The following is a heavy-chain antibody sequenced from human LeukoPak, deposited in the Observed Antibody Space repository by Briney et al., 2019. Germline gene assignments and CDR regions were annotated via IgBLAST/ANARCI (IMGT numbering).Heavy chain of an antibody. D-gene: IGHD3-22*01. CDR3: TRQGSKSGLSGYSLHYGMDV. J-gene: IGHJ6*02. CDR1: GFTFSSYG. Sequence: GRSLRLSCAASGFTFSSYGMHWVRQAPGKGLEWVAVIWYDGSNKYYADSVKGRFTISRDNSKNTAYLQMNSLKTEDTAVYYCTRQGSKSGLSGYSLHYGMDVWGQGTTVTVSS. CDR2: IWYDGSNK. V-gene: IGHV3-33*01.